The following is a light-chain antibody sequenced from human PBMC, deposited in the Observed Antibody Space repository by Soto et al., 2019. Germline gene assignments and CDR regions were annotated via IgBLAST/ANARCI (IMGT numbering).Light chain of an antibody. CDR3: HQYDNWPRT. CDR1: QSVSSN. J-gene: IGKJ2*01. CDR2: GAS. Sequence: EIVMTQSPATLSVSPGERVILSCRASQSVSSNLAWFQQQPGQAPRLLIYGASARATGVPARFSGSGSGTAFTLTVSGLQSEDFAVYFCHQYDNWPRTFGQGTKLEI. V-gene: IGKV3-15*01.